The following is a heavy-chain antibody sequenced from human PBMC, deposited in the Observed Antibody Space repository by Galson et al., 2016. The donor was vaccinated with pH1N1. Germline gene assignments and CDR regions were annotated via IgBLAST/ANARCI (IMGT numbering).Heavy chain of an antibody. CDR3: AKSSHPWAQFDS. V-gene: IGHV1-69*05. Sequence: SVKVSCKALGGSFISWVRQAPGQGLEWMGGIITMFGTSNYAQKFQGSVTITTDESRGTAYMEFRSVRFEDTAVYFCAKSSHPWAQFDSWGQGTLVTVSS. J-gene: IGHJ4*02. CDR1: GGSF. CDR2: IITMFGTS.